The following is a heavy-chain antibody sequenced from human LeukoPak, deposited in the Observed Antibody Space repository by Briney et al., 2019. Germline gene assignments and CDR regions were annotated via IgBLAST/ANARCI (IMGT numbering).Heavy chain of an antibody. CDR1: GGSISSSSYY. V-gene: IGHV4-39*07. J-gene: IGHJ3*02. CDR3: ARGEGSGWYFDAFDI. CDR2: IYYSGST. Sequence: SETLSLTCTVSGGSISSSSYYWGWIRQPPGKGLEWIGSIYYSGSTYYNPSLKSRVTISVDTSKNQFSLKLSSVTAADTAVYYCARGEGSGWYFDAFDIWGQGTMVTVSS. D-gene: IGHD6-19*01.